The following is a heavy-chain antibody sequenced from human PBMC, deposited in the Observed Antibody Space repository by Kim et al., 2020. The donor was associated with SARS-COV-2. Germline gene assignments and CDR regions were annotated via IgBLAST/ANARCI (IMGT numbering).Heavy chain of an antibody. CDR2: VYYTGST. D-gene: IGHD3-16*02. CDR1: GGSISSSSYY. Sequence: SETLSLTCTVSGGSISSSSYYWGWIRQAPGKGLEWIGSVYYTGSTYYNPSLKSRVTIFVDTSKNQFFLKRSSVTAADTAVYYCARHGEGCYPPYFCDYWGQGNLVPISS. CDR3: ARHGEGCYPPYFCDY. V-gene: IGHV4-39*01. J-gene: IGHJ4*02.